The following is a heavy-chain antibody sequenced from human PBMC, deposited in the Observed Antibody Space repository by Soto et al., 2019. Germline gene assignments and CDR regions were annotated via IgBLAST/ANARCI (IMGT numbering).Heavy chain of an antibody. V-gene: IGHV4-59*01. CDR2: IYSRGST. CDR1: GGAISYYY. J-gene: IGHJ5*02. Sequence: QVQLQESGPTLVKPSETLSLTCTVSGGAISYYYWSWIRQSPEQGLEWIGYIYSRGSTTYTPSLKSRVTISVETSKNQFSLKLSSVTAADTAVYYCAQTPPGSWPNYFDPWGQGILVTVSS. CDR3: AQTPPGSWPNYFDP. D-gene: IGHD6-13*01.